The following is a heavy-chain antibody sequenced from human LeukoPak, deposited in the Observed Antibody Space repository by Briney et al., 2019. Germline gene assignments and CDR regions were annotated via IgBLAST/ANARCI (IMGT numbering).Heavy chain of an antibody. D-gene: IGHD2-2*01. CDR2: IYSGGST. CDR3: AREGCSSISCYEGGLFDY. CDR1: GFTVSSNY. V-gene: IGHV3-53*01. J-gene: IGHJ4*02. Sequence: GGSLRLSCAASGFTVSSNYMSWVRQAPGKGMEWVSVIYSGGSTYYADSVKGRFTISRDNSKNTLYLQMNSLRAEDTAVYYCAREGCSSISCYEGGLFDYWGQGTLVIGSS.